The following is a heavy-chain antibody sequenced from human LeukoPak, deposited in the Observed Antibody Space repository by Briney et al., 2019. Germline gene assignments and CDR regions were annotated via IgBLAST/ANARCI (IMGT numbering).Heavy chain of an antibody. CDR1: GGSISSSSYY. J-gene: IGHJ4*02. D-gene: IGHD4-11*01. Sequence: PSETLSLTCTVSGGSISSSSYYWGWIRQPPGKGLEWIGSIYYSGSTYYNPSLKSRVTISVDTSKNQFSLKLSSVTAADTAVYYCARGRPLTTRYYFDYWGQGTLVTVSS. V-gene: IGHV4-39*07. CDR2: IYYSGST. CDR3: ARGRPLTTRYYFDY.